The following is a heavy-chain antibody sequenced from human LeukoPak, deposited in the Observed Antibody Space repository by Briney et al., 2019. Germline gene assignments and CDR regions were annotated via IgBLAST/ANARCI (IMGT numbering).Heavy chain of an antibody. D-gene: IGHD4-23*01. V-gene: IGHV1-18*01. CDR1: GYTFTSYG. CDR2: VSSYNGNT. J-gene: IGHJ4*02. CDR3: ARLPYGGNPRGPDY. Sequence: ASVKVSCKASGYTFTSYGISWVRQAPGQGLEWMGWVSSYNGNTNYAQKLQGRVTMTTDTSTSTAYMELRSLRSDDTAVYYCARLPYGGNPRGPDYWGQGTLVTVSS.